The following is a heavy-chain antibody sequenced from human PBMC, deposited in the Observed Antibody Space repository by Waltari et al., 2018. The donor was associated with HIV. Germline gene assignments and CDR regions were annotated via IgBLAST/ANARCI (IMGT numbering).Heavy chain of an antibody. CDR2: IKQDGSEK. CDR1: GFTLSRYW. D-gene: IGHD2-8*01. V-gene: IGHV3-7*01. J-gene: IGHJ5*02. Sequence: EVQLVESGGGCVQPGGSLRLSCAASGFTLSRYWMSWGRQAPGKGLEWVANIKQDGSEKYYVDSMKGRFTISRDNAKNSLYLQINSLRAEDTAVYYCAGRSPARRLNWFDPWGQGTLVIVSS. CDR3: AGRSPARRLNWFDP.